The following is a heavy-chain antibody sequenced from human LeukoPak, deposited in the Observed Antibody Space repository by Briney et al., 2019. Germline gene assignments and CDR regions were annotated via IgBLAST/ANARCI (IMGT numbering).Heavy chain of an antibody. CDR2: IYYSGST. V-gene: IGHV4-31*03. Sequence: TSQTLSLTCTVSGGSISSGGYCWSWIRQHPGKGLEWIGYIYYSGSTYYNPSLKSRVTISVDTSKNQFSLKLSSVTAADTAVYYCATSEYNSGSYWDYWGQGTLVTVSS. D-gene: IGHD1-26*01. CDR1: GGSISSGGYC. J-gene: IGHJ4*02. CDR3: ATSEYNSGSYWDY.